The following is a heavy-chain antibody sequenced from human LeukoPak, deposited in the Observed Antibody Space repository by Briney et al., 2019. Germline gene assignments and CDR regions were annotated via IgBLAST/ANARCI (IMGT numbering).Heavy chain of an antibody. Sequence: SETLSLTCTVSGYSISSGYYWGWIRQPPGKGLEWIGSIYHSGSTYYNPSLKSRVTISVDTSKNQFSLKLSSVTAADTAVYYCARRGRDGTLDYWGQGTLVTVSS. CDR2: IYHSGST. CDR1: GYSISSGYY. J-gene: IGHJ4*02. D-gene: IGHD1-14*01. V-gene: IGHV4-38-2*02. CDR3: ARRGRDGTLDY.